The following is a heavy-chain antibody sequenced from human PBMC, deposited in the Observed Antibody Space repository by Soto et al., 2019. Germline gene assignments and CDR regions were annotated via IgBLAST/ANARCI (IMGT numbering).Heavy chain of an antibody. CDR3: ARATGTLRSRNCDY. D-gene: IGHD1-1*01. J-gene: IGHJ4*02. CDR1: GESISTDGHY. V-gene: IGHV4-31*03. CDR2: IYHTGRT. Sequence: PSEALSLTCSVSGESISTDGHYWTWIRQPPGKGLEWIGSIYHTGRTYYRKALRSRPTMSVDTSKSQFSLRLSSVTAADTAVHYRARATGTLRSRNCDYWGQGSLVTAAS.